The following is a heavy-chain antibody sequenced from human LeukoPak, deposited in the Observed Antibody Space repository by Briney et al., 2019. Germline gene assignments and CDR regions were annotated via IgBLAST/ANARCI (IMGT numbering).Heavy chain of an antibody. D-gene: IGHD6-13*01. V-gene: IGHV3-23*01. CDR3: AKSGSSSWYLDY. J-gene: IGHJ4*02. CDR2: ISGTGDNGDNT. CDR1: GFTFSTYA. Sequence: PGGSLRLSCAASGFTFSTYAMSWVRQAPGKGLEWVSAISGTGDNGDNTYYADSVKGQFTISRDNSKNTLYLQMNSLRADDAAVYYCAKSGSSSWYLDYWGQGTLVTVSS.